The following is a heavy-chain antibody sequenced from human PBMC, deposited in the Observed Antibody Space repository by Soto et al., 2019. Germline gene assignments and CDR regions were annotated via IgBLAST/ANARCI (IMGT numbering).Heavy chain of an antibody. J-gene: IGHJ4*02. CDR2: ISYDGSNK. D-gene: IGHD3-9*01. CDR3: AKINGIRHLDWLLIHY. CDR1: GLTFSSYG. Sequence: GGSLRLACAASGLTFSSYGMHWVRQAPGKGLEWVAVISYDGSNKYYADSVKGRFTISRDNSKNTLYLQMNSLRAEDTAVYYCAKINGIRHLDWLLIHYPGQATLVTGSS. V-gene: IGHV3-30*18.